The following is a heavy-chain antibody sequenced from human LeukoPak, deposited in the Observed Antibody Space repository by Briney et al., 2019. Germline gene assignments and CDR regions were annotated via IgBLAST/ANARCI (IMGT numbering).Heavy chain of an antibody. Sequence: KPSETLSLTCTVSGGSISGYYWSWIRQPPGKGLEWIGYIYYSGSTNYNPSLKSRVTISVDTSKNQFSLKLSSVTAADTAVYYCARGGQWLAPDYWGQGTLVTVSS. CDR2: IYYSGST. V-gene: IGHV4-59*01. CDR1: GGSISGYY. D-gene: IGHD6-19*01. J-gene: IGHJ4*02. CDR3: ARGGQWLAPDY.